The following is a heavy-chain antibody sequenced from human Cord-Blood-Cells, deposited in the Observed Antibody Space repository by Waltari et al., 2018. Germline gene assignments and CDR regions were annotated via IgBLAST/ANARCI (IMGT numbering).Heavy chain of an antibody. J-gene: IGHJ3*02. CDR2: INPNSGGT. V-gene: IGHV1-2*02. CDR1: YY. D-gene: IGHD6-13*01. Sequence: YYMHWVRQAPGQGLEWMGWINPNSGGTNYAQKFQGRVTMTRDTSISTAYMELSRLRSDDTAVYYCARLYSSSWYAFDIWGQGTMVTVSS. CDR3: ARLYSSSWYAFDI.